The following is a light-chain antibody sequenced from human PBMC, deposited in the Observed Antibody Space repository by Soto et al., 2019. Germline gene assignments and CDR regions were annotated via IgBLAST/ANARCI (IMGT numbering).Light chain of an antibody. CDR3: QQYDNLPRT. CDR2: GAS. Sequence: EIVMTQSPATLSVSPGERATLSCRASQSIGSNLAWYQQIPGQAPRLLIYGASTRATGIPARFSGSGSGTEFTLTISSLQSEDFAFYYCQQYDNLPRTFGPGTKVNIK. J-gene: IGKJ3*01. CDR1: QSIGSN. V-gene: IGKV3-15*01.